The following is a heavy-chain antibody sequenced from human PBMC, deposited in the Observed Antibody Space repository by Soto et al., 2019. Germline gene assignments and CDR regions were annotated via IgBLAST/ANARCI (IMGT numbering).Heavy chain of an antibody. CDR3: AKGIVVVVAANDAFDI. J-gene: IGHJ3*02. CDR1: GFTFSSYA. V-gene: IGHV3-23*01. Sequence: PGGSLRLSCAASGFTFSSYAMSWVRQAPGKGLEWVSVISGSGGTTYYADSVKGRFTISRDNSKNTLYLQMNSLRAEDTALYYCAKGIVVVVAANDAFDIGGQGTMVTVSS. D-gene: IGHD2-15*01. CDR2: ISGSGGTT.